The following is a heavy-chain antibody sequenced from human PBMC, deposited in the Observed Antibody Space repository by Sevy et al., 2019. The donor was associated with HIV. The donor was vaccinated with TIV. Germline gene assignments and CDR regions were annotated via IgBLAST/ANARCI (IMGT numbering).Heavy chain of an antibody. J-gene: IGHJ3*02. V-gene: IGHV4-4*07. D-gene: IGHD5-12*01. Sequence: SETLSLTCTVSGASISSYYWSWIRQPAGKGLEWIGRIYSSGSTKYNPSLKSRVTMSADRSKNQFSLKLSSVTAADTAVFYCAREEMATIVAFDIWGQGTMVTVSS. CDR3: AREEMATIVAFDI. CDR2: IYSSGST. CDR1: GASISSYY.